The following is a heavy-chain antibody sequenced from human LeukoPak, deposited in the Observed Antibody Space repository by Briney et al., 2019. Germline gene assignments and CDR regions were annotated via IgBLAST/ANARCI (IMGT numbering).Heavy chain of an antibody. J-gene: IGHJ4*02. D-gene: IGHD1-26*01. CDR2: ISGSGSST. Sequence: GGSLRLSCAASGCTFTTYAMSWVRQAPGKGLEWVSAISGSGSSTYYADSVKGRFTISRDNSKTTLYLQMNSLRADDTAVYYCARYSGSYYYPPAWDLWGQGTLVTVSS. CDR3: ARYSGSYYYPPAWDL. CDR1: GCTFTTYA. V-gene: IGHV3-23*01.